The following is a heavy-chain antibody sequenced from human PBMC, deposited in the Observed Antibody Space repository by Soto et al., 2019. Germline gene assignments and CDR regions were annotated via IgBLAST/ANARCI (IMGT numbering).Heavy chain of an antibody. CDR1: GGSISSGGYY. CDR3: ARTPLL. D-gene: IGHD1-26*01. J-gene: IGHJ4*02. Sequence: QVQLQESGPGLVKPSRTLSLTCTVSGGSISSGGYYWSWIRQHPGKGLEWIGYIYYSGSTYYNYYNPALTSRVTISVDTSKNQFSLKLSSVTAADTAVYYCARTPLLWGQGTLVTVSS. CDR2: IYYSGSTYYN. V-gene: IGHV4-31*03.